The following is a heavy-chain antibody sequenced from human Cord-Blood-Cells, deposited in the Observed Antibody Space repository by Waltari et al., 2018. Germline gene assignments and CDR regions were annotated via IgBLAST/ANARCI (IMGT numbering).Heavy chain of an antibody. V-gene: IGHV4-34*01. D-gene: IGHD6-13*01. CDR3: ARGSDGSSRNYFCY. CDR1: GGSFSGYS. CDR2: INHSGRT. Sequence: QVQLQQWGAGLLKPSETLSLTCAVYGGSFSGYSWSWIRQPPGKGLEWIGEINHSGRTNATPSRKSRVAISVDTSKNQFSRKLGSVTAAYTAVYYCARGSDGSSRNYFCYWGQGTLVTVSS. J-gene: IGHJ4*02.